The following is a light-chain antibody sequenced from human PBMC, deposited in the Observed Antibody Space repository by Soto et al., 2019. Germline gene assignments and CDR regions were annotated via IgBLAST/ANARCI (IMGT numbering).Light chain of an antibody. V-gene: IGKV3D-15*01. J-gene: IGKJ4*01. CDR2: DIF. CDR3: QQYNSCPLT. CDR1: QIVGKW. Sequence: MTQSPSNLSASIGDTVTITCRASQIVGKWLAWYQQKPGQAPRLVIYDIFTRATGVPTRISGSGSGTEFTLTISSLQSEDFAVYYCQQYNSCPLTFGGGTKVEIK.